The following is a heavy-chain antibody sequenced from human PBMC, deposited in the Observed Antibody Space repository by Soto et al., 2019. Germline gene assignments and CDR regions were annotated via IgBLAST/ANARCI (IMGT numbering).Heavy chain of an antibody. V-gene: IGHV4-34*01. D-gene: IGHD3-22*01. CDR1: GGSFSGYY. CDR3: AGDSSGYYWFDP. CDR2: INHSGSN. Sequence: SETLSLTCSVYGGSFSGYYWSWIRQPPGKGLEWIGEINHSGSNNYHPSLKGRVTISVDTSKNQFSLKLSSVTAADTAVYYCAGDSSGYYWFDPWGQGTLVTVSS. J-gene: IGHJ5*02.